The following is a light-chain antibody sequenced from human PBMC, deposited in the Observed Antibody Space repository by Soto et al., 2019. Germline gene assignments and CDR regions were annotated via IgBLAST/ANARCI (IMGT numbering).Light chain of an antibody. J-gene: IGKJ4*01. CDR2: GAS. CDR1: QSVSSS. CDR3: QQYNNWVS. Sequence: EIVMTQSPATLSVSPGERATLSCRASQSVSSSLVWYQQRPGQAPRLLIYGASTRATGIPARFSGSGSGTEFTLTISSLQSEDLAVYYCQQYNNWVSFGGGTKVDSK. V-gene: IGKV3-15*01.